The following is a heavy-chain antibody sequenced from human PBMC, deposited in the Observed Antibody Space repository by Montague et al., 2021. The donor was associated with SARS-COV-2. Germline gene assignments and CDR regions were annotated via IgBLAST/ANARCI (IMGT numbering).Heavy chain of an antibody. CDR3: ARGVVAATPVVDY. CDR1: GDSISGFC. J-gene: IGHJ4*02. V-gene: IGHV4-4*07. Sequence: SETLSLTCTVSGDSISGFCWNWIRQPPGKGLEWIGRIYPSGGTNYNPSLKSRVTMSVDTSKNQFSLKLNSVTAADTAVYYCARGVVAATPVVDYWGRGSLVADSS. CDR2: IYPSGGT. D-gene: IGHD2-15*01.